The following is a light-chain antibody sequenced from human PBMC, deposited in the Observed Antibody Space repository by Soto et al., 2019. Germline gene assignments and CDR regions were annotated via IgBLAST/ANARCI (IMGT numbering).Light chain of an antibody. CDR1: NSNIGSKY. J-gene: IGLJ2*01. CDR2: RNN. Sequence: QSVLTQPPSASGTPGQRVTISCSGSNSNIGSKYVYWYQQLPGTAPKLLLYRNNQPPSGVPDRFSGSKSGTSASLAISGLRSEDEADYYCAAWDNSLVGGPAFGGGTKLTVL. V-gene: IGLV1-47*01. CDR3: AAWDNSLVGGPA.